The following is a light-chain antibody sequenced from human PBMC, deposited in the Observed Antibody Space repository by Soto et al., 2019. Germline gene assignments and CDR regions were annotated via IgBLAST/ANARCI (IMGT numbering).Light chain of an antibody. V-gene: IGLV2-14*01. CDR3: SSYTSSSTYV. CDR1: RSDVGGYNY. CDR2: DVT. J-gene: IGLJ1*01. Sequence: SLLTQPPSVHASPGQSITVSCTGTRSDVGGYNYVYWHQQHPGKAPKLMIYDVTNRPSGVSDRFSGSKSGNTASLTISGLQAEDEADYYCSSYTSSSTYVFGAGTKVTVL.